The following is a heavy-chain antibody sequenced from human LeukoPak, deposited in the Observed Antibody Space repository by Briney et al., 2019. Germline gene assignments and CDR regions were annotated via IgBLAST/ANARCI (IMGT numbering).Heavy chain of an antibody. CDR2: IYSGGST. D-gene: IGHD2/OR15-2a*01. Sequence: GGSLRLSCAASGFTVGNNYMKWIRQAPGKGLEWVSPIYSGGSTYYADSVKGRFTISRDSSKNTLYLQMNSLRVEDTAVYYCATNMGFWGQGTLVTVSS. CDR3: ATNMGF. CDR1: GFTVGNNY. V-gene: IGHV3-53*01. J-gene: IGHJ4*02.